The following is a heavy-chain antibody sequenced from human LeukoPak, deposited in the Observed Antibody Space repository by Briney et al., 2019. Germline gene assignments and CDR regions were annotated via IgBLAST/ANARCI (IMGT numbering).Heavy chain of an antibody. CDR2: ISGSGGSS. CDR3: AKDERGYYGLPAYFDY. Sequence: PGGSLRLSCAASGFTFSSYAMSWVRQAPGKGLEWVSAISGSGGSSYYADSVKGRFTISRDNSKNTLYLQMNSLRAEDTAVYYCAKDERGYYGLPAYFDYWGQGTLVTVSS. D-gene: IGHD3-10*01. CDR1: GFTFSSYA. J-gene: IGHJ4*02. V-gene: IGHV3-23*01.